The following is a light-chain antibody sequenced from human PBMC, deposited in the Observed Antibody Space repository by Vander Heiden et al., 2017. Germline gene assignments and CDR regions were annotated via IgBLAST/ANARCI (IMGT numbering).Light chain of an antibody. J-gene: IGKJ1*01. V-gene: IGKV1-5*03. Sequence: DIQMTQSPYTLSASVGDRVTITCRASQTFSNYLAWYQQKPGNAPKLLIYKASTLESGVPSRFSGRGSGTEFTLTISSLQPDDFATYYCQQYNAYPWTFGQGTRVEI. CDR1: QTFSNY. CDR2: KAS. CDR3: QQYNAYPWT.